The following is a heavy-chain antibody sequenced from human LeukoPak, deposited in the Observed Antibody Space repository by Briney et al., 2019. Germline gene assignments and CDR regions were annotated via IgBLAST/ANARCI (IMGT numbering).Heavy chain of an antibody. Sequence: SETLSLTCAVSGYSISSGYYWGWIRQPPGRGLEWIGTIYHSGSTYYNPSLKSRVTISVDTSKNQFSLKLSSVTAADTAVYYCARRYYSSPRSFDYWGQGTLVTVS. V-gene: IGHV4-38-2*01. CDR1: GYSISSGYY. CDR3: ARRYYSSPRSFDY. CDR2: IYHSGST. J-gene: IGHJ4*02. D-gene: IGHD3-9*01.